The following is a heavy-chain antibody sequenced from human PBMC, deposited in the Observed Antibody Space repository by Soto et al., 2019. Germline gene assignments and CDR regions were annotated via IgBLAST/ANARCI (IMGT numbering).Heavy chain of an antibody. CDR2: VSSGGNT. Sequence: SETLSLTCTVSRGSMSSRSYYWGWIRQPPGKGLEWIGTVSSGGNTNYNPSLKSRDTISADTSKHDFSLMLSSVTAADTAVYYCVGDGYRSTWFVYWGQGTLVTVSS. J-gene: IGHJ5*01. D-gene: IGHD6-13*01. V-gene: IGHV4-39*02. CDR1: RGSMSSRSYY. CDR3: VGDGYRSTWFVY.